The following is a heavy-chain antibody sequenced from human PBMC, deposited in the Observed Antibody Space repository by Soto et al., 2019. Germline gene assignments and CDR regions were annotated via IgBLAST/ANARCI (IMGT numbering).Heavy chain of an antibody. CDR3: ARGVSSSSTFLYYYYYYMDV. J-gene: IGHJ6*03. V-gene: IGHV1-8*01. Sequence: GASVKVSCKASGYTFTSYDINWVRQATGQGLEWMGWMNPNSGNTGYAQKFQGRVTMTRNTSISTAYMELSSLRSEDTAVYYCARGVSSSSTFLYYYYYYMDVWGKGTTVTVSS. CDR2: MNPNSGNT. D-gene: IGHD6-13*01. CDR1: GYTFTSYD.